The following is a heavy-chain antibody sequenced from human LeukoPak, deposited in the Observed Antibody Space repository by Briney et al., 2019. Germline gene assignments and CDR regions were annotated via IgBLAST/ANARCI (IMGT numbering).Heavy chain of an antibody. Sequence: GGSLRLSCAASGFTFSSYGMHWVRQAPGKGLEWVAVIWYDGSNKYYADSVKGRFTISRDNSKNTLYLQMNSLRAEDTAVYYCARDYLYLGVTKLRMDVWGQGTTVTVSS. V-gene: IGHV3-33*01. CDR3: ARDYLYLGVTKLRMDV. J-gene: IGHJ6*02. D-gene: IGHD4-17*01. CDR2: IWYDGSNK. CDR1: GFTFSSYG.